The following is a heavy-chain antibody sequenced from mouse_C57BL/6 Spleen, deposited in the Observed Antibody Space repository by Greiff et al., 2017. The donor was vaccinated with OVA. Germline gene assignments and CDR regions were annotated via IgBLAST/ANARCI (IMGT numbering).Heavy chain of an antibody. J-gene: IGHJ1*03. CDR3: ARFYDDYDWYFDV. V-gene: IGHV1-55*01. D-gene: IGHD2-3*01. CDR1: GYTFTSYW. CDR2: IYPGSGST. Sequence: VQLQQPGAELVKPGASVKMSCKASGYTFTSYWITWVKQRPGQGLEWIGDIYPGSGSTNYNEKFKSKATLTVDTSSSTAYMQLSSLTSEDSAVYYCARFYDDYDWYFDVWGTGTTVTVSS.